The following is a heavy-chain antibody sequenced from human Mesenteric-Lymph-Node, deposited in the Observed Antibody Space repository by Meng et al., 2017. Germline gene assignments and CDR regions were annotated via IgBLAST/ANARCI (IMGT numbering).Heavy chain of an antibody. CDR1: GFTFDDYA. CDR2: ISGSGGST. J-gene: IGHJ5*02. D-gene: IGHD3-22*01. V-gene: IGHV3-23*01. CDR3: AKVYSSVRLDYYYDSSGYYYGNWFDP. Sequence: GESLKISCAASGFTFDDYAMHWVRQAPGKGLEWVSAISGSGGSTYYADSVKGRFTISRDNSKNTLYLQMNSLRAEDTAVYYCAKVYSSVRLDYYYDSSGYYYGNWFDPWGQGTLVTVSS.